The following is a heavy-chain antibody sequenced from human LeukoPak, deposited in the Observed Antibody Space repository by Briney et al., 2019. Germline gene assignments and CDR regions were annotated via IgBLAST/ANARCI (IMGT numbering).Heavy chain of an antibody. CDR1: GFTFSDAW. CDR3: AKQKDRTSSTFDY. Sequence: PGGSLRLSCEGSGFTFSDAWMNWVRQAPGKGLEWVSAISGGDGSTYHADSVKGRFTISRDTSKGTLYLQMNSLRAEDTAIYYCAKQKDRTSSTFDYWGQGTLVTVSS. V-gene: IGHV3-23*01. CDR2: ISGGDGST. D-gene: IGHD6-6*01. J-gene: IGHJ4*02.